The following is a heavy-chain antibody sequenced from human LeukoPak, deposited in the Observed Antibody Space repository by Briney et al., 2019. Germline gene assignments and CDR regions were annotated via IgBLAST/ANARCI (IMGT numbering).Heavy chain of an antibody. CDR3: AKKVVPGYFFDY. J-gene: IGHJ4*02. CDR2: ISASGGAT. CDR1: GXTFSSYA. D-gene: IGHD2-21*02. V-gene: IGHV3-23*01. Sequence: GGSLRLSCAASGXTFSSYAMSWVRQAPGKGLEWVSGISASGGATYYADSVKGRFTISRDNSKNTLYLQMNSLRAEDTAVYYCAKKVVPGYFFDYWGQGTLVTVSS.